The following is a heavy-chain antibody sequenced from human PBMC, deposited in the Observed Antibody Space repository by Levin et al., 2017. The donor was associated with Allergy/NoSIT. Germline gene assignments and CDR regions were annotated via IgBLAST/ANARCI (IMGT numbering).Heavy chain of an antibody. D-gene: IGHD6-19*01. Sequence: GGSLRLSCAASGFTLGNYAMHWVRQAPGKGLEWVALVSYDGSSTHVADSVKGRFTISRDNSKNRLSLQMNSLRPEDTAVYYCARQLYSYSSGWFDFWGQGTLVTVSS. CDR3: ARQLYSYSSGWFDF. CDR2: VSYDGSST. V-gene: IGHV3-30*04. CDR1: GFTLGNYA. J-gene: IGHJ5*01.